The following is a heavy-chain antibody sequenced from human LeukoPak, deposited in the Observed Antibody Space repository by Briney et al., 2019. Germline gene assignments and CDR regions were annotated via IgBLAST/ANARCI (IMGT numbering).Heavy chain of an antibody. CDR2: IRYDGSNK. J-gene: IGHJ4*02. D-gene: IGHD1-26*01. Sequence: GGSLRLSCAASGFTFSSYGMHWVRQAPGKGLEWVAFIRYDGSNKYYADSVKGRFTISRDNSKNTLYLQMNSLRAEDTAVYYCAKDLYNLRYSGGWGQGTLVTVSS. CDR3: AKDLYNLRYSGG. CDR1: GFTFSSYG. V-gene: IGHV3-30*02.